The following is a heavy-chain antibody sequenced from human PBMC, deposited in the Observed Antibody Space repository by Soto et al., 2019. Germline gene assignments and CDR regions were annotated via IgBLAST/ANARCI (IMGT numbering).Heavy chain of an antibody. Sequence: QVHLVQSGAEVKKPGASVKVSCKASGYTFINYGISWVREAPGQGLEWMGWISAYNGNTNYAQNLQGRVTLTSDTSTNTAYMELRSLRSDDTAVYYCAKDGITVAGTFEYWGQGTLVTVSS. D-gene: IGHD6-19*01. CDR2: ISAYNGNT. J-gene: IGHJ4*02. CDR1: GYTFINYG. CDR3: AKDGITVAGTFEY. V-gene: IGHV1-18*01.